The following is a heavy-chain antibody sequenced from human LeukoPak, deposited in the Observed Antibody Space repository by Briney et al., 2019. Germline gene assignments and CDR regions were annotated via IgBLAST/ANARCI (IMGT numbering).Heavy chain of an antibody. CDR1: GFTFSTYT. CDR3: ARWATYSYGYYYNYGMDV. D-gene: IGHD5-18*01. Sequence: GGSLRLSCAASGFTFSTYTMNWVRQAPGKGLEWVSSISTSISYIYYADSVKGRFTISRDSAKNSLYLQMNSLRAEDTAVYYCARWATYSYGYYYNYGMDVWGQGTTVTVSS. J-gene: IGHJ6*02. V-gene: IGHV3-21*01. CDR2: ISTSISYI.